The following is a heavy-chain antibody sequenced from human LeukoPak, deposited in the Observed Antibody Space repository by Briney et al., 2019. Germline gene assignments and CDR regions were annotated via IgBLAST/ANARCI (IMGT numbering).Heavy chain of an antibody. J-gene: IGHJ4*02. Sequence: GGSLRLSCTASGISFSNHYMRWIRQAPGKGLEWVANINEDGSNKWHLGSVKGRFTVSRDNARNSLYLQMNSLRVEDTAVYYCAKDWSYYGRSGCVAYWGQGTLVTVSS. V-gene: IGHV3-7*01. D-gene: IGHD3-22*01. CDR3: AKDWSYYGRSGCVAY. CDR2: INEDGSNK. CDR1: GISFSNHY.